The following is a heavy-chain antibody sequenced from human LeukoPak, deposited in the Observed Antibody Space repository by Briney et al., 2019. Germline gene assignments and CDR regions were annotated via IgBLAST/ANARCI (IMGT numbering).Heavy chain of an antibody. CDR1: GGSISSGGFS. CDR2: IYYSGST. CDR3: ARDREGQLWQSARLYYYYYMDV. V-gene: IGHV4-30-4*07. Sequence: SQTLSLTCAVSGGSISSGGFSWSWIRQPSGKGLEWIGDIYYSGSTHYNPSLQSRVTISVDTSKNQFSLKLSSMTAADTAVYYCARDREGQLWQSARLYYYYYMDVWGKGTTVTVSS. D-gene: IGHD5-18*01. J-gene: IGHJ6*03.